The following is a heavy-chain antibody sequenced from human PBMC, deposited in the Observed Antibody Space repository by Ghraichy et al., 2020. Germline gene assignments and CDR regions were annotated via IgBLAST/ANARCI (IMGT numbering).Heavy chain of an antibody. J-gene: IGHJ4*02. CDR1: GFTVSSNY. CDR2: IYSGGST. Sequence: GSLRLSCAASGFTVSSNYMSWVRQAPGKGLEWVSVIYSGGSTYYADSVKGRFTISRDNSKNTLYLQMNSLRAEDTAVYYCARTPGTGIAVAENYYFDYWGQGTLVTVSS. CDR3: ARTPGTGIAVAENYYFDY. D-gene: IGHD6-19*01. V-gene: IGHV3-53*01.